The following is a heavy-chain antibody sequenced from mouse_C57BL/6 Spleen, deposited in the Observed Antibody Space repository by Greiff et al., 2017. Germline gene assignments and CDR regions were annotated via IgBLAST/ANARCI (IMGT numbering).Heavy chain of an antibody. D-gene: IGHD1-1*01. J-gene: IGHJ2*01. CDR3: ARDEDGNRFDY. CDR1: GFTFSSYD. Sequence: EVMLVESGGGLVKPGGSLKLSCAASGFTFSSYDMSWVRQTPEKRLEWVATISDGGSYTYSPDNVKGRFTISRDNAKNNLYLQMSHLKSEDTAMYYCARDEDGNRFDYWGQGTTLTVSS. V-gene: IGHV5-4*01. CDR2: ISDGGSYT.